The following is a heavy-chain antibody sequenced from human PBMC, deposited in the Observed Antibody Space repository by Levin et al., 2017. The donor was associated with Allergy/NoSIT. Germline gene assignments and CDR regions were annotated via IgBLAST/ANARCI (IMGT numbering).Heavy chain of an antibody. CDR1: GFTFSRYY. D-gene: IGHD2-2*01. V-gene: IGHV3-74*01. J-gene: IGHJ4*02. Sequence: ASVKVSCAASGFTFSRYYMHWVRQAPGKGLVWVSRITLDVTDTYYADSVKGRFTISRDNAENTLFLQMNSLRAEDTAIYYCARGGCSSTSCLDYWGQGILVTVSS. CDR2: ITLDVTDT. CDR3: ARGGCSSTSCLDY.